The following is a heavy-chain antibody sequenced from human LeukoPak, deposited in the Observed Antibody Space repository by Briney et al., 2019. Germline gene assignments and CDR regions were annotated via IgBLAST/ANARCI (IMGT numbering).Heavy chain of an antibody. CDR2: ITYSGST. V-gene: IGHV4-61*05. CDR3: VRHTTSGWYQVVY. J-gene: IGHJ4*02. Sequence: SETLSLTCTVSGGSISSSSYYWGWIRQPPGKGLEWIGFITYSGSTDHNPSLKSRVTISVDASKNQFSLKLTSVTAADTAVYYCVRHTTSGWYQVVYWGQGTLVTVSS. CDR1: GGSISSSSYY. D-gene: IGHD6-19*01.